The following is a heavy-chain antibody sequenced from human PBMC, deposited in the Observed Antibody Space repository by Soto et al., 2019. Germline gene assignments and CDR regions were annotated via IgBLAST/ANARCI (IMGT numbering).Heavy chain of an antibody. J-gene: IGHJ6*02. V-gene: IGHV3-74*01. Sequence: GSLRLSCAASGFTFSSYWMHWVRQAPGKGLVWVSRINSDGSSTSYADSVKGRFTISRDNAKNTLYLQMNSLRAEDTAVYYCARGKGAADYYYYYGMDVWGQGTTVTVSS. CDR1: GFTFSSYW. CDR3: ARGKGAADYYYYYGMDV. CDR2: INSDGSST. D-gene: IGHD1-26*01.